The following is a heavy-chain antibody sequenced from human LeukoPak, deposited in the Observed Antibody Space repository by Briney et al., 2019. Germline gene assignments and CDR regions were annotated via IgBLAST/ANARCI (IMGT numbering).Heavy chain of an antibody. CDR1: GGSISSYY. CDR3: ARVTVLRYFDWYRDY. D-gene: IGHD3-9*01. Sequence: SETLSLTCTVSGGSISSYYWSWIRQPPGKGLEWIGYIYYSGSTNYNPSLKSRVTISVDTSKNQFSLKLSSVTAADTAVYYCARVTVLRYFDWYRDYWGQGTLVTVSS. J-gene: IGHJ4*02. CDR2: IYYSGST. V-gene: IGHV4-59*01.